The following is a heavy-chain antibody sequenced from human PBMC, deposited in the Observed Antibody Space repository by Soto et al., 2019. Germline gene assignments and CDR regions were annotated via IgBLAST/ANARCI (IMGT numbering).Heavy chain of an antibody. CDR2: ISASGGRT. Sequence: SGGSLRLSCASSGFTLSMSAVSWVRQAPGKGLEWVSHISASGGRTYYADSVKGRFTISRDRSKNTLSLQVHSLRAEDTAVYYCAKDRGISVKSGYYFDVWGQGAKVTVSS. V-gene: IGHV3-23*01. CDR1: GFTLSMSA. J-gene: IGHJ3*01. D-gene: IGHD3-22*01. CDR3: AKDRGISVKSGYYFDV.